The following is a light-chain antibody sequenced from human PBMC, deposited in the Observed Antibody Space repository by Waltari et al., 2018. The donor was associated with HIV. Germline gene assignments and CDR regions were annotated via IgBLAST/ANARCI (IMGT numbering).Light chain of an antibody. CDR3: MQSTQFHFT. CDR1: KSLLPSDSKTY. CDR2: EVS. Sequence: DIVLTQTPPSLSVVPGQPASMPCKSTKSLLPSDSKTYLYWFLQRPGQPPALRIYEVSNRFSRVPDRFSAYGAGTDFAIMVSRVETGDVGTYYGMQSTQFHFTFGGGTGVETK. V-gene: IGKV2D-29*01. J-gene: IGKJ4*01.